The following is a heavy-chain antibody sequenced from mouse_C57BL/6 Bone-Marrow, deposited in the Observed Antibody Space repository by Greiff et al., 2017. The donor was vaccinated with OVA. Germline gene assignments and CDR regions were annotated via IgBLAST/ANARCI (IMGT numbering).Heavy chain of an antibody. V-gene: IGHV7-3*01. D-gene: IGHD1-1*01. J-gene: IGHJ1*03. CDR1: GFTFTDYY. CDR2: IRNKANGYTT. Sequence: EVMLVESGGGLVQPGGSLSLSCAASGFTFTDYYMSWVRQPPGKALEWLGFIRNKANGYTTEYSASVKGRFTISRDNSQSILYLQMNALRAEDSATYYCASSSYYYGSPWYFDVWGTGTTVTVSS. CDR3: ASSSYYYGSPWYFDV.